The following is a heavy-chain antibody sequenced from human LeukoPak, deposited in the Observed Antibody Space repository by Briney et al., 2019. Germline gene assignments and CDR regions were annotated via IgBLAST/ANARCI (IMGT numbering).Heavy chain of an antibody. D-gene: IGHD6-13*01. J-gene: IGHJ4*02. CDR1: GYTFTSYG. CDR2: ISAYNGNT. Sequence: ASVKVSCKASGYTFTSYGISWVRQAPGQGLEWMGWISAYNGNTDYAQKLQGRVTMTTDTSTSTAYMELRSLRSDDTAVYYCARDVGYSSSWSDYYFDYWGQGTLVTVSS. V-gene: IGHV1-18*01. CDR3: ARDVGYSSSWSDYYFDY.